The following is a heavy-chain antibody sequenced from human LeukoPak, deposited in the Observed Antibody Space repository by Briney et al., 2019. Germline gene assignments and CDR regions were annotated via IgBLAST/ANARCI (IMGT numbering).Heavy chain of an antibody. Sequence: ASVKVSCKASGYTFTGYYMHRVRQAPGQGLEWMGWINPNSGGTNYAQKFQGRVTMTRDTSISTAYMELSRLRSDDTAVYYCARSPYSSSSRYYFDYWGQGTLVTVSS. CDR1: GYTFTGYY. CDR3: ARSPYSSSSRYYFDY. D-gene: IGHD6-6*01. V-gene: IGHV1-2*02. J-gene: IGHJ4*02. CDR2: INPNSGGT.